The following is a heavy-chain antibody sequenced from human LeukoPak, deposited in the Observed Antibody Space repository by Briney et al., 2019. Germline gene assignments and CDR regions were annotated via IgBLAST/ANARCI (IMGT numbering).Heavy chain of an antibody. CDR2: ISSSGKTI. CDR3: ATTSIAAAVPGCFDY. V-gene: IGHV3-48*03. D-gene: IGHD6-13*01. J-gene: IGHJ4*02. CDR1: GFTFSSYE. Sequence: GGSLRLTCEASGFTFSSYEMNWVRQAPGKGLEWVSYISSSGKTIYYADSTKGRFTVSRDNAKNSLYLQMNSLRAEDTAVYYCATTSIAAAVPGCFDYWGQGTLVTVFS.